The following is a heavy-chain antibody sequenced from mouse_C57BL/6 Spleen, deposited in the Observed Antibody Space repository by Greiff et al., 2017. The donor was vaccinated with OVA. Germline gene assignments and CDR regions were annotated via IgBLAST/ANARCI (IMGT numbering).Heavy chain of an antibody. V-gene: IGHV5-4*01. D-gene: IGHD3-1*01. J-gene: IGHJ2*01. Sequence: EVQLQESGGGLVKPGGSLKLSCAASGFTFSSYAMSWVRQTPEKRLEWVATISDGGSYTYYPDNVKGRFTISRDNAKNNLYLQMSHLKSEDTAMYYCARDRDTGLFDYWGQGTTLTVSS. CDR1: GFTFSSYA. CDR2: ISDGGSYT. CDR3: ARDRDTGLFDY.